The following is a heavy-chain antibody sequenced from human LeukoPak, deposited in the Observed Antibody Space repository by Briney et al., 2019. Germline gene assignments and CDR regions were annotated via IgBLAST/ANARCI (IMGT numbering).Heavy chain of an antibody. CDR2: ISGSGGST. CDR1: GFTFSSYG. J-gene: IGHJ4*02. Sequence: GGTLRLSCAASGFTFSSYGMSWVRQAPGKGLEWVPAISGSGGSTYYADSVKGRFTISRDDSKNTVHLQMNSLRAEDTAVYYCAKVSAATIKLIFDYWGQGTLVTVSS. CDR3: AKVSAATIKLIFDY. V-gene: IGHV3-23*01. D-gene: IGHD5-12*01.